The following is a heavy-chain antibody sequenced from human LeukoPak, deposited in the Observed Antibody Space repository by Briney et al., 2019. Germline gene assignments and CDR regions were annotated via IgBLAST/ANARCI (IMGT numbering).Heavy chain of an antibody. CDR2: VWYDGSNK. CDR1: GFISSNYG. J-gene: IGHJ4*02. CDR3: ARDPSLRVTLDY. V-gene: IGHV3-33*01. Sequence: PGGSLRLSCAASGFISSNYGMHWVRQAPGKGLEWVAVVWYDGSNKYYADSVKGRFTISRDNSKNMLYLQMNSLRAEDTAVYYCARDPSLRVTLDYRGQGTLVTVSS. D-gene: IGHD5/OR15-5a*01.